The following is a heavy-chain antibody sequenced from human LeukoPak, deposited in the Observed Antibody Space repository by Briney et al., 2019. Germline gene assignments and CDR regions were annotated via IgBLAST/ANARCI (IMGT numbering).Heavy chain of an antibody. V-gene: IGHV4-31*03. Sequence: PSETLSLTCTVSGGSINSGGPFWSWMRQHPEKGLEWIGYIYHSGSTYHNPSLKSRVTISVDTSKNQFSLQLSSVTAADTAVYYCARDPTTVTTFYAFDIWGQGTMVSVSS. J-gene: IGHJ3*02. CDR2: IYHSGST. CDR1: GGSINSGGPF. D-gene: IGHD4-17*01. CDR3: ARDPTTVTTFYAFDI.